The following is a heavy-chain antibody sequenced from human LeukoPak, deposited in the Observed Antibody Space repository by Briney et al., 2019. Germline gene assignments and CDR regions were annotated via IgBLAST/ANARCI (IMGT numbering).Heavy chain of an antibody. Sequence: GGSLRLSCAPSGFTSSSYSMNWVRQAPGNGLEWVSYISQSSDRIYHADSVKGRFTISRDNAKNSLYLQMDSLRADDTAVYYCTKDPNGDYVGAFDPWGQGTLVTVSS. J-gene: IGHJ5*02. D-gene: IGHD4-17*01. CDR1: GFTSSSYS. CDR2: ISQSSDRI. CDR3: TKDPNGDYVGAFDP. V-gene: IGHV3-48*04.